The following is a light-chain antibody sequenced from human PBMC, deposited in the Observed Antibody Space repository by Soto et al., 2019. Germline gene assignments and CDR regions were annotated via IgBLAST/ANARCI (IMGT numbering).Light chain of an antibody. CDR3: HQYGSLPLT. V-gene: IGKV3-20*01. Sequence: EIVLTQSPGTLSLSPGERATLSCRASQTISTMNLAWYQQKPGQAPRLLIYGTSNRATGIPDRFRGIGSGTDFTLTISKLEPEDFVVYYFHQYGSLPLTFGGGAKVEIK. J-gene: IGKJ4*01. CDR2: GTS. CDR1: QTISTMN.